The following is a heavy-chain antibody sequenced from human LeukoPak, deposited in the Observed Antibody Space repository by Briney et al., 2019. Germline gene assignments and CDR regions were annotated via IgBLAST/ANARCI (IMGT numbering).Heavy chain of an antibody. Sequence: SETLSLTCTVSGGSMSKTSYYWAWIRQPPGKGLEWIGSSYYSGSTYYNPSLKSRVTISVDTSKNQFSLKLRSVTAADTAVYYCARGDSSGYPDGFYIWGQGTMVTASS. J-gene: IGHJ3*02. V-gene: IGHV4-39*01. CDR3: ARGDSSGYPDGFYI. CDR2: SYYSGST. D-gene: IGHD3-22*01. CDR1: GGSMSKTSYY.